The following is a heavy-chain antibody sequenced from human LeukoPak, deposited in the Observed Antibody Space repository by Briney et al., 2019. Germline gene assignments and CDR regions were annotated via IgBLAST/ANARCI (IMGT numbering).Heavy chain of an antibody. CDR2: IYYSGST. CDR3: ARVPGYYDILTGYGYYYYMDV. Sequence: PSETLSLTCTVSGGSISSSSYYWGWIRQPPGKGLEWIGSIYYSGSTYYNPSLKSRVTISVDTSKNQFSLKLSSVTAADTAVYYCARVPGYYDILTGYGYYYYMDVWGKGTTVTVSS. J-gene: IGHJ6*03. D-gene: IGHD3-9*01. CDR1: GGSISSSSYY. V-gene: IGHV4-39*07.